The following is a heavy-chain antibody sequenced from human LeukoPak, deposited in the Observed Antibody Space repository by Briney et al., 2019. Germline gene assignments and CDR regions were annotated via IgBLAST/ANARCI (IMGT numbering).Heavy chain of an antibody. CDR3: ARDRSPASSGYSYFDY. CDR2: IYYTGNT. CDR1: GDSISSYY. Sequence: PSETLSLTCTVSGDSISSYYWSWIRQPPGKGLEWIGYIYYTGNTNYNPSLKSRVTISEDTSKNQFSLKLSSVTAADTAVYYCARDRSPASSGYSYFDYWGQGTLVTVSS. J-gene: IGHJ4*02. D-gene: IGHD3-22*01. V-gene: IGHV4-59*01.